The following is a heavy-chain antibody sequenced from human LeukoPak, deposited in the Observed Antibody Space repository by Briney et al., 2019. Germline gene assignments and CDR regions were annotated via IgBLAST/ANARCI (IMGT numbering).Heavy chain of an antibody. CDR1: GYTFTGYY. CDR2: INPNSGGT. V-gene: IGHV1-2*02. J-gene: IGHJ3*02. D-gene: IGHD1-14*01. CDR3: ARGNHRDADAFDI. Sequence: ASVKVSCKASGYTFTGYYMHWARQAPGQGLEWMGWINPNSGGTNYAQKFQGRVTMTRDTSISTAYMELSRLRSDDTAVYYCARGNHRDADAFDIWGQGTMVTVSS.